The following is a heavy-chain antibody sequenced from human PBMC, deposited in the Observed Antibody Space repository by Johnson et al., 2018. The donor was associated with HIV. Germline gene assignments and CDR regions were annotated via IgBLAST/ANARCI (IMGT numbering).Heavy chain of an antibody. V-gene: IGHV3-20*04. CDR3: VRVGKYCGGDCYSGVDVFDI. D-gene: IGHD2-21*02. CDR1: GFTFDHYD. Sequence: VQLLESGGGVVRPGGSLRISCAASGFTFDHYDMSWVRQVPGKGLEWVSGINWNGGTTGYSDSVAGRFTSSRDNAKTSLYLQMNGLRAEDTASYYCVRVGKYCGGDCYSGVDVFDIWGQGTMVTVSS. J-gene: IGHJ3*02. CDR2: INWNGGTT.